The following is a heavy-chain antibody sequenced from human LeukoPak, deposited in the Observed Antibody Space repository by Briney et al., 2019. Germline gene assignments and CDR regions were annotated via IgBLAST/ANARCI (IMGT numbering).Heavy chain of an antibody. CDR3: ARGKAFITSGTFDL. J-gene: IGHJ3*01. CDR1: GGSISSATYS. V-gene: IGHV4-30-4*07. D-gene: IGHD3-10*01. Sequence: SETLSLTCAVSGGSISSATYSWIWIRQPPGKGLEWIGYVYYSGSTYYNPSLKSRVAISLDTSKNQFSLRLTSVTAADTAVYYCARGKAFITSGTFDLWGQGTKVTVSS. CDR2: VYYSGST.